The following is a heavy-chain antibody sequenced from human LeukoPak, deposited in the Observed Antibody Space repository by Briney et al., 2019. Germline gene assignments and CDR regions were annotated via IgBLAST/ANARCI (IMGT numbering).Heavy chain of an antibody. Sequence: ASVKVSCKVSGYTLTELSMHWVRQAPGKGLGWMGGFDPEDGETIYAQKFQGRVTMTEDTSTDTAYMELSSLRSEDTAVYYCATGVGYYDILTGYYSKGPLDYWGQGTLVTVSS. CDR1: GYTLTELS. J-gene: IGHJ4*02. CDR2: FDPEDGET. V-gene: IGHV1-24*01. CDR3: ATGVGYYDILTGYYSKGPLDY. D-gene: IGHD3-9*01.